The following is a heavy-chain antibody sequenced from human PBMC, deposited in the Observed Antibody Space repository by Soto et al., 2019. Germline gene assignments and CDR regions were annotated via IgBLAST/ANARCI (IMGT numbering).Heavy chain of an antibody. V-gene: IGHV4-34*01. D-gene: IGHD7-27*01. CDR2: INHSGST. J-gene: IGHJ3*02. CDR3: ARPLAGDHAFDI. Sequence: SETLSLTCAVYGGSFSGYYWSWIRQPPGKGLEWIGEINHSGSTNYNPSLKSRVTISVDTSKNQFSLKLSSVTAADTAVYYCARPLAGDHAFDIWGQGTMVTVSS. CDR1: GGSFSGYY.